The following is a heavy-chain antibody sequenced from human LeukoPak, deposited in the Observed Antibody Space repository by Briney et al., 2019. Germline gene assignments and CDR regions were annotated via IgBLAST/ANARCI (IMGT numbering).Heavy chain of an antibody. J-gene: IGHJ4*02. V-gene: IGHV4-34*01. CDR2: IYYSGST. Sequence: PSKTLSLTCAVYGGSSNGHYWSWIRQPPGKGLEWIGSIYYSGSTYYNPSLKSRVTISVDTSKNQFSLKLSSVTAADTAVYYCAGDSLIFEYWGQGTLVTVSS. CDR3: AGDSLIFEY. D-gene: IGHD2-15*01. CDR1: GGSSNGHY.